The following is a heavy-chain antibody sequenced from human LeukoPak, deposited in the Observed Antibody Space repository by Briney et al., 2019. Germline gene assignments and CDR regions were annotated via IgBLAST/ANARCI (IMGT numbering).Heavy chain of an antibody. D-gene: IGHD3-10*01. J-gene: IGHJ5*02. CDR1: GGSISSYY. Sequence: SSETLSLTCTVPGGSISSYYWSWIRQPPGKGLEWVGSIYYSGSTNYNPSLKSRVTISVATSKNQFSLKLSSVTAADTAVYYCARELRGVIRWNWFDPWGQGTLVTVSS. CDR2: IYYSGST. CDR3: ARELRGVIRWNWFDP. V-gene: IGHV4-59*01.